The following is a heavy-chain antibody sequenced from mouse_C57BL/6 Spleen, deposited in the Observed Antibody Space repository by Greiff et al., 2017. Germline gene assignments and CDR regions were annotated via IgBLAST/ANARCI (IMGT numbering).Heavy chain of an antibody. CDR1: GYTFTSYG. V-gene: IGHV1-81*01. CDR3: AREGYGNYVDY. D-gene: IGHD2-1*01. CDR2: IYPRSGNT. J-gene: IGHJ2*01. Sequence: VQLQQSGAELARPGASVKLSCKASGYTFTSYGISWVKQRPGQGLEWIGEIYPRSGNTYYNEKFKGKATLTADKSSSTAYMELRSLTSEDSAVYFCAREGYGNYVDYWGQGTTLTVSS.